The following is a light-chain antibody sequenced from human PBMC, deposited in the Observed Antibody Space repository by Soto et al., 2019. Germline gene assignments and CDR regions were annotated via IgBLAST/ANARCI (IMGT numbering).Light chain of an antibody. CDR1: SGHSSYA. J-gene: IGLJ3*02. CDR3: QTWGTGNWV. V-gene: IGLV4-69*01. Sequence: QSVLTQSPSASASLGASVKLTCTLSSGHSSYAIAWHQQQPEKGPRYLMKLNSDGSHSKGDGIPDRFSGSSSGAERYLTISSLQSEEEADYYCQTWGTGNWVFGGGTKVTVL. CDR2: LNSDGSH.